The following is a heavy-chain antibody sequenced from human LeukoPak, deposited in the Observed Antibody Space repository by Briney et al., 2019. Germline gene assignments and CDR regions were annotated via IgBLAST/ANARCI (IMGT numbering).Heavy chain of an antibody. D-gene: IGHD6-19*01. J-gene: IGHJ2*01. Sequence: GSLRLSCAVSGFTFSGFWMSWSRQAPGKGLEWGASINSDGSEGYYADVAKGRFTISRDNAKNSLYLQKNSLRADDTAIYYCAKSMTLQWRGFFDLWGRGTHVTVSS. CDR2: INSDGSEG. CDR1: GFTFSGFW. V-gene: IGHV3-7*03. CDR3: AKSMTLQWRGFFDL.